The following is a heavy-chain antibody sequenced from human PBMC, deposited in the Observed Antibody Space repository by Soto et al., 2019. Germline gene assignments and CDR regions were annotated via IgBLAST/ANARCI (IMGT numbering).Heavy chain of an antibody. CDR2: ISAYNGNT. CDR1: GYTFISYG. Sequence: QVQLVQSGAEVKKPGASVKVSCKASGYTFISYGISWVRQAPGQGLEWMGWISAYNGNTKYAQKVQDRVTMTTDTSTNTAYMELRSLRSDDTAVYYCARDFRAGIYYGSVSAVDYWGQGTLVTVSS. D-gene: IGHD3-10*01. CDR3: ARDFRAGIYYGSVSAVDY. V-gene: IGHV1-18*01. J-gene: IGHJ4*02.